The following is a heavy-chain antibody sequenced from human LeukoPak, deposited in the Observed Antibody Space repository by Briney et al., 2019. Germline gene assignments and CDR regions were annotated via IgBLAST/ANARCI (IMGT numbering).Heavy chain of an antibody. D-gene: IGHD3-10*01. J-gene: IGHJ3*02. CDR3: ARVDITMVRGVRTTDAFDI. CDR1: GFTFSSYG. Sequence: GGSLRLSCAASGFTFSSYGMHWVRLAPGKGLGRVAFIRYDGSNKYYADSVKGRFTISRDNAKNSLYLQMNSLRAEDTAVYYCARVDITMVRGVRTTDAFDIWGQGTMVTVSS. CDR2: IRYDGSNK. V-gene: IGHV3-30*02.